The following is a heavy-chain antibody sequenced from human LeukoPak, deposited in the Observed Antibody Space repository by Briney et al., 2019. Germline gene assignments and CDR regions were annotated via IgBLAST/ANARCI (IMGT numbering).Heavy chain of an antibody. CDR2: IYYRGST. J-gene: IGHJ5*02. D-gene: IGHD6-6*01. CDR1: GGCISSHY. Sequence: PSETLSLTCTVSGGCISSHYWSWIRQPPGKGLEGIGYIYYRGSTSYNPSLKSPVTISVDTSKIHFSLDLSSVTAADTAVYYWARDLISEYSRSHSHFDPWGQGTLVTVSS. CDR3: ARDLISEYSRSHSHFDP. V-gene: IGHV4-59*11.